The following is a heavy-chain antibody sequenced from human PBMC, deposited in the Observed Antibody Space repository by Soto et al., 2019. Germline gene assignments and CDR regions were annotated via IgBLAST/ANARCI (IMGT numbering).Heavy chain of an antibody. J-gene: IGHJ6*02. CDR1: NGSVSSGTYS. Sequence: SETLSLTCTASNGSVSSGTYSWSWVRQPPGKGLEWIGYIYYSGTTYYTPSLKSRLTMSMDRANDHFSLNLTSVTAADTAVYFCGRGHYNSRMDVWGQGITVTVSS. V-gene: IGHV4-30-2*01. CDR2: IYYSGTT. CDR3: GRGHYNSRMDV.